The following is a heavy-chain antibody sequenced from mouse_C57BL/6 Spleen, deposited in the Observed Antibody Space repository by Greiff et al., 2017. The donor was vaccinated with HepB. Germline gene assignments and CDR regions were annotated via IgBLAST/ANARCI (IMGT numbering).Heavy chain of an antibody. V-gene: IGHV2-2*01. J-gene: IGHJ4*01. CDR1: GFSLTSYG. Sequence: QVQLQQSGPGLVQPSQSLSITCTVSGFSLTSYGVHWVRQSPGKGLEWLGVIWSGGSTDYNAAFISRLSISKDNSKSQVFFKMNSLQADDTARYYCARLRRDAMDYWGQGTSVTVSS. CDR3: ARLRRDAMDY. CDR2: IWSGGST. D-gene: IGHD2-12*01.